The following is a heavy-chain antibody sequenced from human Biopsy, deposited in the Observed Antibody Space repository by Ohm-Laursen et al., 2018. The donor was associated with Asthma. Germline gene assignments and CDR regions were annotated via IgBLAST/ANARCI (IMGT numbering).Heavy chain of an antibody. CDR2: ITGSGGFT. CDR1: GFTFSNYV. Sequence: SLRLSCAASGFTFSNYVMSWVRQAPGKGLEWVSSITGSGGFTYYADSVKGRFTISRDKSDNTLYLQMNGLTAEDTAVYFCAKITTDRQKANNWFDPWGQGTLVTVSS. D-gene: IGHD3-22*01. CDR3: AKITTDRQKANNWFDP. J-gene: IGHJ5*02. V-gene: IGHV3-23*01.